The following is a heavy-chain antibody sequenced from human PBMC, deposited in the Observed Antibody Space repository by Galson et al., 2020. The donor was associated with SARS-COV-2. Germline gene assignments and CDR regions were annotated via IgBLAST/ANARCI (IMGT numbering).Heavy chain of an antibody. D-gene: IGHD6-19*01. V-gene: IGHV3-7*01. Sequence: GGSLRLSCAVSGFTFKDYWMSWVRQAPGKGLEWVANIKGDGSERNYVDSVKGRFSISRDNAVDSLYLQINSLRAEDTAVYYCTREGWQGGYWGQGTRVTVSS. CDR2: IKGDGSER. CDR1: GFTFKDYW. J-gene: IGHJ4*02. CDR3: TREGWQGGY.